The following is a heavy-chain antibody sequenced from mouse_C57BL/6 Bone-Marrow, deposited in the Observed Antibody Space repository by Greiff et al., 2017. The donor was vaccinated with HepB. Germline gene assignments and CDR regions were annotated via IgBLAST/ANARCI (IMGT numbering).Heavy chain of an antibody. J-gene: IGHJ3*01. CDR3: ARDQTGTAWFAY. CDR2: INYDGSST. CDR1: GFTFSDYY. V-gene: IGHV5-16*01. Sequence: EVKLVESEGGLVQPGSSMKLSCTASGFTFSDYYMAWVRQVPEKGLEWVANINYDGSSTYYLDSLKSRFIISRDNAKNILYLQMSSLKSEDTATYYCARDQTGTAWFAYWGQGTLVTVSA. D-gene: IGHD4-1*01.